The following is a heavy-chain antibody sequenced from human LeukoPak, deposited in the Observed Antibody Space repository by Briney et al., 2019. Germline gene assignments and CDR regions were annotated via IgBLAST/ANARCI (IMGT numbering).Heavy chain of an antibody. CDR2: INTNTGNP. D-gene: IGHD3-10*01. J-gene: IGHJ4*02. Sequence: ASVKVSCKAPGYTFTSYAMNWVRQAPGQGLEWMGWINTNTGNPTYAQGFTGRFVFSLDTSVSTAYLQISSLKAEDTAVYYCARDPGLLWFGESWLGYWGQGTLVTVSS. V-gene: IGHV7-4-1*02. CDR3: ARDPGLLWFGESWLGY. CDR1: GYTFTSYA.